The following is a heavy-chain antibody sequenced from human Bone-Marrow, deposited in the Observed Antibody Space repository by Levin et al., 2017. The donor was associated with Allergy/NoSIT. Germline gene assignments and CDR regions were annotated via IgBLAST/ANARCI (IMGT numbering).Heavy chain of an antibody. V-gene: IGHV3-7*01. J-gene: IGHJ6*02. D-gene: IGHD6-6*01. CDR1: GFTLSQYW. Sequence: GESLKISSAASGFTLSQYWMTWVRQAPGKGLEWVAKIKPDGSEEYYVDSVKGRFTISRDNTKKSLSLQINNLRAEDTAVYYCARDSFSTSSGLDYYYGMDVWGQGTTVTVSS. CDR2: IKPDGSEE. CDR3: ARDSFSTSSGLDYYYGMDV.